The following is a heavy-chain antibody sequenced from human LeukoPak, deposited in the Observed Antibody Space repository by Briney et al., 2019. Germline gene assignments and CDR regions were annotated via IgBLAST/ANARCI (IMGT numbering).Heavy chain of an antibody. CDR2: IYSGGNT. D-gene: IGHD3-22*01. V-gene: IGHV3-53*01. CDR1: GFTVSINY. J-gene: IGHJ4*02. Sequence: GGSLRLSCAASGFTVSINYMSWVRQAPGKGLEWVSVIYSGGNTYYADSVKGRFTISRDNSKNTVYLQMNSLRAEDTAVYYCARDQGLLVVVGRFGYWGQGTLVTVS. CDR3: ARDQGLLVVVGRFGY.